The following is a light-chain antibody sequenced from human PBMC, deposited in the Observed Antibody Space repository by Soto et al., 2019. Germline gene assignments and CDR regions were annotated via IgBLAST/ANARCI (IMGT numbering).Light chain of an antibody. Sequence: EIVLTQSPGTLSLSPGERATLSCRASQSVSSSYLAWYQQKPGQAPRLLIYGASSRATGIPDRFSGSGSGTDFTLPIRRLEAEDLAVYYFKQYGCSLYTFGRGTKLEIK. CDR1: QSVSSSY. CDR3: KQYGCSLYT. J-gene: IGKJ2*01. V-gene: IGKV3-20*01. CDR2: GAS.